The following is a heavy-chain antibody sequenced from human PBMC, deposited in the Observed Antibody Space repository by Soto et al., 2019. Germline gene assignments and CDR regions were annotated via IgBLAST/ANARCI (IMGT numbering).Heavy chain of an antibody. J-gene: IGHJ4*02. V-gene: IGHV3-33*01. CDR1: GFTFSSYG. D-gene: IGHD3-22*01. Sequence: PGGSLRLSCAASGFTFSSYGMHWVRQAPGKGLEWVAVIWYDGSNKYYADSVKGRFTISRDNSKNTLYLQMNSLRAEDTAVYYCAIYDSSGYYYDPVMDYWGQGTLVTVSS. CDR3: AIYDSSGYYYDPVMDY. CDR2: IWYDGSNK.